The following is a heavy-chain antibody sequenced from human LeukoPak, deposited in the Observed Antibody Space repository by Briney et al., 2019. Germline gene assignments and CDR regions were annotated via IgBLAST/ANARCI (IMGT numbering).Heavy chain of an antibody. Sequence: GGSLRLSCAASGFTLSNYAMTWVRQAPGKGLEWVSSITGSGALTYYADSVKGRFTISKDNAMDTLFLQMNSLRADDTAVYYCAKDRVDGSGSQFDSWGQGSLVTVSS. J-gene: IGHJ4*02. V-gene: IGHV3-23*01. CDR2: ITGSGALT. D-gene: IGHD3-10*01. CDR3: AKDRVDGSGSQFDS. CDR1: GFTLSNYA.